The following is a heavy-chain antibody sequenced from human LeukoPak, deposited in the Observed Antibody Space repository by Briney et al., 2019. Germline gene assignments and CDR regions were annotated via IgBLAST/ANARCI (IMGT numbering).Heavy chain of an antibody. V-gene: IGHV4-59*01. CDR3: ARDSRYSSSWYHYYYMDV. CDR1: GGSISSYY. CDR2: IYYSGST. D-gene: IGHD6-13*01. Sequence: SETLSLTCIVSGGSISSYYWSWIRQPPGKGLEWIGYIYYSGSTNYNPSLKSRVTISVDTSKNQFSLKLSSVTAADTAVYYCARDSRYSSSWYHYYYMDVWGKGTTVTVSS. J-gene: IGHJ6*03.